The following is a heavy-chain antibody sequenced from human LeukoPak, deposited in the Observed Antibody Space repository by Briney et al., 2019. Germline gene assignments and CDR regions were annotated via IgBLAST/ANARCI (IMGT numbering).Heavy chain of an antibody. Sequence: GGSLRLSCADSGFTFTNAWMSWVRQAPGKGLEWIGRIKSKTDGETTNYAEPVRGRFAVSRDDSKSAVYLQMNSLKIEDTAVYYCTTDLGTYYHGSQRLIPIDYWGQGTLVTVSS. CDR1: GFTFTNAW. CDR3: TTDLGTYYHGSQRLIPIDY. D-gene: IGHD3-10*01. J-gene: IGHJ4*02. CDR2: IKSKTDGETT. V-gene: IGHV3-15*01.